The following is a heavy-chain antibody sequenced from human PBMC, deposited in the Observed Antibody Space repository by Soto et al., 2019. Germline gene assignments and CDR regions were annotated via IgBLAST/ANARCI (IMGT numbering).Heavy chain of an antibody. Sequence: ASVKVSCKASGYTFTNYGISWVRQAPGQGLECMGWISAYNGDTNYAQNLQGRVTMTTDTSTSTAYMELRSLRSDDTAVYYCARDLCSSTSCKLDSWGQGTMVTVYS. CDR1: GYTFTNYG. CDR3: ARDLCSSTSCKLDS. J-gene: IGHJ4*02. CDR2: ISAYNGDT. V-gene: IGHV1-18*04. D-gene: IGHD2-2*01.